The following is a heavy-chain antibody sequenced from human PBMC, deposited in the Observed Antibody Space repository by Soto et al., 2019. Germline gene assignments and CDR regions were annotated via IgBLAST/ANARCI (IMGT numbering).Heavy chain of an antibody. CDR1: GYTFTSYA. J-gene: IGHJ6*02. CDR2: INAGNGNT. CDR3: AREWGLGSTTLYCMDV. V-gene: IGHV1-3*01. Sequence: QVQLVQSGAEVKKPGASVKVSCKASGYTFTSYAMHWVRQAPGQRLEWMGWINAGNGNTKYSQKFQAIVTITRDTSASTADLELSSLRSEDKAVYYCAREWGLGSTTLYCMDVCGQGTTVTVSS. D-gene: IGHD2-2*01.